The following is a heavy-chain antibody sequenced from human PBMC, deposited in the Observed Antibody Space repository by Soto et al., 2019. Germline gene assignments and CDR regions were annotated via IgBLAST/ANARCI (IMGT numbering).Heavy chain of an antibody. CDR3: VTQRPLHGSWSPTRPLDY. CDR1: GFTVSSNY. D-gene: IGHD3-10*01. Sequence: GGSLRLSCAASGFTVSSNYMSWVRQAPGKGLEWVSVIYSGGSTYYADSVKGRFTISRDNSKNTLYLQMNSLRAEDTAVYYGVTQRPLHGSWSPTRPLDYWGQGTLVTVSS. V-gene: IGHV3-53*01. CDR2: IYSGGST. J-gene: IGHJ4*02.